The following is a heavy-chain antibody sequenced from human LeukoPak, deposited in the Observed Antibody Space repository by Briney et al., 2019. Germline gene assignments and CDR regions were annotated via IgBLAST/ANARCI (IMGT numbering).Heavy chain of an antibody. V-gene: IGHV4-61*02. CDR2: IYTSGST. J-gene: IGHJ4*02. Sequence: SETLSLTCTVSGGSISSGSYYWSWIRQPAGKGLEWIGRIYTSGSTNYNPSLKSRVTISVDTSKNQFSLKLSSVTAADTAVYYCARDSGAELREYYFDYWGQGTLVTVSS. CDR3: ARDSGAELREYYFDY. CDR1: GGSISSGSYY. D-gene: IGHD1-26*01.